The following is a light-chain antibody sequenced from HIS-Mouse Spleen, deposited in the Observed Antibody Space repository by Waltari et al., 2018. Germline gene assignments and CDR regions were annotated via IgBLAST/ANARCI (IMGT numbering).Light chain of an antibody. CDR1: SSDVGSYNL. CDR2: EGS. V-gene: IGLV2-23*03. CDR3: CSYAGSSTFVVV. J-gene: IGLJ2*01. Sequence: QSALTQPASVSGSPGQSITISSTGTSSDVGSYNLVSWYQQHPGKAPKLMIYEGSKRPSGVSNRFSGSKSGNTASLTISGLQAEDEADYYCCSYAGSSTFVVVFGGGTKLTVL.